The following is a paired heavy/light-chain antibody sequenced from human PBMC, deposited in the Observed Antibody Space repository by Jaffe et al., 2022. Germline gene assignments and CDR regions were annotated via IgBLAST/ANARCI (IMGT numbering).Light chain of an antibody. J-gene: IGLJ2*01. CDR2: DVN. V-gene: IGLV2-11*01. CDR1: SSDVGGYNF. CDR3: CSYSLGNTWV. Sequence: QSALTQPRSVSGSPGQSVTISCTGTSSDVGGYNFVSWYQQHPGIVPKLILYDVNKRPSGVPDRFSGCKSDNTASLTISGLQAEDEADYHCCSYSLGNTWVFGGGTKLTVL.
Heavy chain of an antibody. CDR2: LQHNGDNE. CDR1: GFPFRSFG. CDR3: AKDYHWNWDY. J-gene: IGHJ4*02. V-gene: IGHV3-30*02. Sequence: QVQLVQSGGDVVQPGGSLRLSCVASGFPFRSFGMHWVRQAPGKGLEWVAHLQHNGDNEWYADSVKGRFTISRDNSRNTLYLQMNSLRLEDTAVYYCAKDYHWNWDYWGQGALVTVSS. D-gene: IGHD1-7*01.